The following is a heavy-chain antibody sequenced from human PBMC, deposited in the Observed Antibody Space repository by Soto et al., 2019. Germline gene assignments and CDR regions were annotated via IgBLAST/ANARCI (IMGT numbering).Heavy chain of an antibody. Sequence: TSETLSLTCTVSGGSISSYYWSWIRQPPGKGLEWIGYIYYSGITYYNPSLKNRLTISQDTSKNQFSLKLRSVTAADTAVYYCARQYGGYEYYFDYWGQGTLVTVSS. CDR1: GGSISSYY. D-gene: IGHD5-12*01. J-gene: IGHJ4*02. CDR3: ARQYGGYEYYFDY. V-gene: IGHV4-30-4*01. CDR2: IYYSGIT.